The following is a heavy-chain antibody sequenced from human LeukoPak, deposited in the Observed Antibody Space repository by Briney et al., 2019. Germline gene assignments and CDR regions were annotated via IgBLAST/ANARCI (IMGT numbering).Heavy chain of an antibody. CDR3: AIESAFDI. CDR1: GFTFSSYW. Sequence: GGSLRLSCAVSGFTFSSYWMSWVRQAPGKGLEWVANIKQDGSEKYYVDSVKGRFTISRDNAKNSLYLQMNSLRPEDTAVYYCAIESAFDIWGQGTMVTVSS. J-gene: IGHJ3*02. CDR2: IKQDGSEK. V-gene: IGHV3-7*01.